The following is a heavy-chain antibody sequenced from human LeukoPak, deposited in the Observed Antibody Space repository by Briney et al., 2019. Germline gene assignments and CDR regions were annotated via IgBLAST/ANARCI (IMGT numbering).Heavy chain of an antibody. CDR1: GGSISSSSYY. CDR2: IYYSGST. CDR3: ARDGGYYGDY. V-gene: IGHV4-39*07. J-gene: IGHJ4*02. Sequence: ASETLSLTCTVSGGSISSSSYYWGWIRQPPGKGLEWIESIYYSGSTYYNPSLKSRVTISVDTSKNQFSLKLSSVTAADTAVYYCARDGGYYGDYWGQGTLVTVSS. D-gene: IGHD1-26*01.